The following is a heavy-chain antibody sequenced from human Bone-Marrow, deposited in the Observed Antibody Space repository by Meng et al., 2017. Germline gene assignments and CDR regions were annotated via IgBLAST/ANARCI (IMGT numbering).Heavy chain of an antibody. D-gene: IGHD3-3*02. CDR1: GFTFSGSD. J-gene: IGHJ3*02. CDR2: IRSKTDTYAT. V-gene: IGHV3-73*01. Sequence: ESLKISCVVSGFTFSGSDVHWVRQASGKGLEWVGRIRSKTDTYATAFAASVKGRFTISRDDSKNKAYLQLNSLKTEDTAVYYCTVFSRGHIWGQGTMVTVSS. CDR3: TVFSRGHI.